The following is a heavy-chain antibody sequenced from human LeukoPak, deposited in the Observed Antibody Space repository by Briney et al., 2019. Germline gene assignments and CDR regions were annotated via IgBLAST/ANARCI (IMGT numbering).Heavy chain of an antibody. Sequence: SETLSLTCAVSGGSISGSNWWSWVRQTPGKGLEWIGEIYHSGSTNYNPSLKSRVTISLDKSKNQFSLKLSSVTAADTAVYYCAVLLGYDIPLSYWGQGTLVTVSS. D-gene: IGHD3-9*01. CDR1: GGSISGSNW. J-gene: IGHJ4*02. V-gene: IGHV4-4*02. CDR3: AVLLGYDIPLSY. CDR2: IYHSGST.